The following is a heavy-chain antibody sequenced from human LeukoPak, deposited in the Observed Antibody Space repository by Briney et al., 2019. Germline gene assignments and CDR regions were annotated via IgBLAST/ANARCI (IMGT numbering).Heavy chain of an antibody. Sequence: SETLSLTCTVSGGSISSYYWSWIRQPAGKGLEGIGRIYSTGSTNYNPSLKSRVTMSLDTSKNQFSLRLRSVTAADTAVYYCARQIASAGTAGFDFWGQGALVPVSS. CDR2: IYSTGST. CDR1: GGSISSYY. J-gene: IGHJ4*02. V-gene: IGHV4-4*07. D-gene: IGHD6-13*01. CDR3: ARQIASAGTAGFDF.